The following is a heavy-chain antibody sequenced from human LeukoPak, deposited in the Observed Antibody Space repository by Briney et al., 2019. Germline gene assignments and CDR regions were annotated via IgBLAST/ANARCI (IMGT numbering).Heavy chain of an antibody. CDR3: ARLQKYNSEWYMANYYYMDV. Sequence: SETLSLTCAVSGGSLSGYYWTWIRQPPGKGLEWVGEIDHRGSTHYIPSLKSRVTISVETSKNQFSLTVKSVTAADTAVYYCARLQKYNSEWYMANYYYMDVWGNGTSVTVSS. J-gene: IGHJ6*03. CDR1: GGSLSGYY. CDR2: IDHRGST. D-gene: IGHD6-19*01. V-gene: IGHV4-34*01.